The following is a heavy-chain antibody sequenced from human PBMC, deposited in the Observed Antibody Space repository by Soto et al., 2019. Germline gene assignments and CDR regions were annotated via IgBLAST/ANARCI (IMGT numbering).Heavy chain of an antibody. V-gene: IGHV4-39*01. CDR2: IYYSGST. CDR3: ARQPAGYSYARYYFDY. CDR1: GGSISSSSYY. J-gene: IGHJ4*02. D-gene: IGHD5-18*01. Sequence: SETLSLTCTVSGGSISSSSYYWGWIRQPPGKGLEWIGSIYYSGSTYHNPSLKSRVTISVDTSKNQFSLKLSSVTAADTAVYYCARQPAGYSYARYYFDYWGQGTLVTV.